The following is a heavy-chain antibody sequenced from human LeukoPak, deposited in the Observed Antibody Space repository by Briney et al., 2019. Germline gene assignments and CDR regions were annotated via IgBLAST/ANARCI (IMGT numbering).Heavy chain of an antibody. CDR2: ISSSGSTI. Sequence: GGSLRLSCAASGFTFSSYEMNWVRQAPGKGREWVSYISSSGSTIYYADSVKGRFTISRDNAKNSLYLQMNSLRAEDTAVYYCARGRAIVVVVAATVDYWGQGTLVTVSS. D-gene: IGHD2-15*01. J-gene: IGHJ4*02. CDR1: GFTFSSYE. V-gene: IGHV3-48*03. CDR3: ARGRAIVVVVAATVDY.